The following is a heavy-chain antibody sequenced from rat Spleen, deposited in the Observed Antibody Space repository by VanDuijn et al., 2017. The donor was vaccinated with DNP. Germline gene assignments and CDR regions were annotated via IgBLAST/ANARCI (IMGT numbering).Heavy chain of an antibody. CDR1: GFTFSDYY. Sequence: EVQLMESGGGFVQPGRSLKLSCAASGFTFSDYYMAWVRQAPAKGLEWVAYISHDGDTTYYGDSVRGRFTISRDNARSNLFLQMNSLRSEDMATYYCASLVYTSDYYYGWFAYWGQGTLVTVSS. CDR3: ASLVYTSDYYYGWFAY. D-gene: IGHD1-6*01. J-gene: IGHJ3*01. CDR2: ISHDGDTT. V-gene: IGHV5-22*01.